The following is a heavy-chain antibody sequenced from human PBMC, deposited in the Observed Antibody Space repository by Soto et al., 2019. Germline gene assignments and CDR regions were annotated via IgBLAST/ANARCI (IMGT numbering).Heavy chain of an antibody. V-gene: IGHV3-30*18. CDR1: GFTFSSYG. J-gene: IGHJ4*02. D-gene: IGHD3-10*01. CDR2: ISYDGSNK. CDR3: AKAGYYSPYYFDY. Sequence: QVQLVESGGGVVQPGRSLRLSCAASGFTFSSYGMHWVRQAPGKGLEWVAVISYDGSNKYYADSVKGRFTISRDNXKNTLYLQMNSLRAEDTAVYYCAKAGYYSPYYFDYWGQGTLVTVSS.